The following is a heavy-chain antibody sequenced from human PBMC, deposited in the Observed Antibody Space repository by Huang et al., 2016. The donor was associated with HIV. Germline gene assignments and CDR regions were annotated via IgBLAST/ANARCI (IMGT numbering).Heavy chain of an antibody. CDR2: FSFLGKT. V-gene: IGHV4-39*02. CDR3: AREVRSVDTDRPDGYYYRGLDV. J-gene: IGHJ6*02. D-gene: IGHD2-2*03. CDR1: GTSMPSSTFY. Sequence: QLRESGPGLVTPSETLSLTCSASGTSMPSSTFYWGWFRQPPGRWLAWIGGFSFLGKTYNNPPLKSRVTLSIDTANKQYAMRLTSVTAADTAVYFCAREVRSVDTDRPDGYYYRGLDVWGQGTTVIVSS.